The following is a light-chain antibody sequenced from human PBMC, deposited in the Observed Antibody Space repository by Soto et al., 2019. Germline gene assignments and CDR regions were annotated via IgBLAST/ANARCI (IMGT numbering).Light chain of an antibody. Sequence: QSALTQPASVSGSPGQSITISCTGTSSDGGGYNYVSWYQQHPGKAPKLMIYEVSNRPSGVSNRFSGSKSVNTASLTISGLQAEDEADYYCSSYTSSSTPYVFGTGTKLTVL. CDR3: SSYTSSSTPYV. CDR2: EVS. V-gene: IGLV2-14*01. J-gene: IGLJ1*01. CDR1: SSDGGGYNY.